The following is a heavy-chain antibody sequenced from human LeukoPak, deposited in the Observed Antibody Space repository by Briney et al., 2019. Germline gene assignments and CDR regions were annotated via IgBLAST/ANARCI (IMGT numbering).Heavy chain of an antibody. D-gene: IGHD3-3*01. J-gene: IGHJ5*02. CDR3: ARDMTYYDFWSGYYKSNWFDP. CDR1: GGTFSSYA. V-gene: IGHV1-69*05. Sequence: SVKVSCKASGGTFSSYAISWVRQAPGQGLEWMGGIIPIFGTANYAQKLQGRVTMTTDTSTSTAYMELRSLRSDDTAVYYCARDMTYYDFWSGYYKSNWFDPWGQGTLVTVSS. CDR2: IIPIFGTA.